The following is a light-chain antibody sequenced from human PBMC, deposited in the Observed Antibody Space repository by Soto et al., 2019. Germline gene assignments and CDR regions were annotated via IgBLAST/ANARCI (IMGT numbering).Light chain of an antibody. Sequence: AIQLTQSPSSLSASVGDRVTITCRASQGISSALAWYQQKPGKAPKLLIYDASSLESGVPSRFSGSGSGTDCTLTISSLQPEDFATYYCQQFNNYSITFGQGTRLEIK. CDR1: QGISSA. CDR2: DAS. CDR3: QQFNNYSIT. J-gene: IGKJ5*01. V-gene: IGKV1D-13*01.